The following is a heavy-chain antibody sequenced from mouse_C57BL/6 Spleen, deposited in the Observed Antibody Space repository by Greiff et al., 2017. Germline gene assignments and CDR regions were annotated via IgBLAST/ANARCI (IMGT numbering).Heavy chain of an antibody. CDR3: ARSLGSSYGYFDV. D-gene: IGHD1-1*01. CDR1: GYTFTSYW. CDR2: IDPSDSYT. Sequence: QVQLQQPGAELVKPGASVKLSCKASGYTFTSYWMQWVKQRPGQGLEWIGEIDPSDSYTNYNQKFKGKATLTVDTSSSTAYVQLSSLTSEDSAVYYCARSLGSSYGYFDVWGTGTTVTVSS. J-gene: IGHJ1*03. V-gene: IGHV1-50*01.